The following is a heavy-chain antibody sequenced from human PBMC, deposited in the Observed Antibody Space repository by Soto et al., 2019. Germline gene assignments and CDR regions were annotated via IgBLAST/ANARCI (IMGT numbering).Heavy chain of an antibody. D-gene: IGHD2-21*01. CDR1: GGSLSDYF. CDR2: INHLGSI. CDR3: ARGGISHWAYFYYMDV. V-gene: IGHV4-34*01. J-gene: IGHJ6*03. Sequence: TLSLTCVVSGGSLSDYFWSWIRQPPGMALEWIGEINHLGSINYNPSLKSRVTMSVDTSKNQFSLTLNSVTAADTATYYCARGGISHWAYFYYMDVWDRGTAVTVSS.